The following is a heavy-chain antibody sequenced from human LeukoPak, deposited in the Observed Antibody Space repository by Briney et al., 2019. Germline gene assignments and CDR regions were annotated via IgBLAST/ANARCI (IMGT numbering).Heavy chain of an antibody. J-gene: IGHJ4*02. D-gene: IGHD6-13*01. CDR2: ISSSGSTI. CDR1: RFTFSDYY. V-gene: IGHV3-11*01. CDR3: ARVFAAAAGTGYFDY. Sequence: PGGSLRLSCAASRFTFSDYYMSWIRQAPGKGLEWVSYISSSGSTIYYADSVKGRFTISRDNAKNSLYLQMNSLRAEDTAVYYCARVFAAAAGTGYFDYWGQGTLVTVSS.